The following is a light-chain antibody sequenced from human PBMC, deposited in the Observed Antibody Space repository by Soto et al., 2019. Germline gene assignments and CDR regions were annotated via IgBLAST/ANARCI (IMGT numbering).Light chain of an antibody. CDR3: HSRA. V-gene: IGKV1-5*01. J-gene: IGKJ5*01. CDR2: DAS. Sequence: DIQMTQSPSTLSASVGDRVTITCRASQSVSSWLAWYQQKPGKAPKLLIYDASSLESGVPSRVSGSGSGTEFTLTIDSLQPDDFATYYCHSRAFGQGTRLEIK. CDR1: QSVSSW.